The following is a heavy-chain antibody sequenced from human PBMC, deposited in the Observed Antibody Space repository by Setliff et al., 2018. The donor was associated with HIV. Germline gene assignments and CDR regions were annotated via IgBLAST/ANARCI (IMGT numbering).Heavy chain of an antibody. CDR2: IIPIFGTT. CDR1: GGTFSTYA. J-gene: IGHJ6*03. CDR3: ARDGYYYDSSAFFEGYHYYYMDV. Sequence: ASVKVSCKASGGTFSTYAISWVRQAPGQGLEWMGGIIPIFGTTNYAQKFQGRVTITADESTGTAYLELSSLRSEDTAVYYCARDGYYYDSSAFFEGYHYYYMDVWGKGTTVTVSS. V-gene: IGHV1-69*13. D-gene: IGHD3-22*01.